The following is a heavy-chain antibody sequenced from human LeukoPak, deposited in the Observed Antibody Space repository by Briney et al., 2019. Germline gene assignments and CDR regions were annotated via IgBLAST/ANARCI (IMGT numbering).Heavy chain of an antibody. D-gene: IGHD4-17*01. V-gene: IGHV4-34*01. CDR3: ARDSTVTSGDY. CDR1: GGSFSGYY. Sequence: SETLSLTCAVYGGSFSGYYWSWIRQPPGKGLEWIGETNHSGSTNYNPSLKSRVTISVDTSKNQFSLKLSSVTAADTAVYYCARDSTVTSGDYWGQGTLVTVSS. J-gene: IGHJ4*02. CDR2: TNHSGST.